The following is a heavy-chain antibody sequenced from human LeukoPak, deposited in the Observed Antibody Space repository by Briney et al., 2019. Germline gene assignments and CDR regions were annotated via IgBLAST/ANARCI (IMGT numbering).Heavy chain of an antibody. CDR2: IKSKTDGGTT. Sequence: RGVSRRLSCAASGFTFGSAWMRGVRQAPGKRLEWVGRIKSKTDGGTTDYAAPVKGRFTISRDDSKNTLYLQMNSLKTEDTAVYYCARGVAGSLDYWGQGTLVTVSS. D-gene: IGHD6-19*01. CDR3: ARGVAGSLDY. CDR1: GFTFGSAW. V-gene: IGHV3-15*01. J-gene: IGHJ4*02.